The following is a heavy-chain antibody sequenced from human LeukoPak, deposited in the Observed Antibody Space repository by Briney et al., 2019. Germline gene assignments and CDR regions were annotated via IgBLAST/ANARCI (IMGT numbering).Heavy chain of an antibody. Sequence: SETLSLTCTVSGGSISSGGYYWSWIRQPPGKGLEWIGYIYYRGSTYYNPSLKSGVTIPVDTSKTQFSRKRSSVTAADTPVNYCARGNYYDSSGYYYGHPFFDYWGQGTLVTVSS. V-gene: IGHV4-30-4*01. CDR2: IYYRGST. CDR1: GGSISSGGYY. D-gene: IGHD3-22*01. J-gene: IGHJ4*02. CDR3: ARGNYYDSSGYYYGHPFFDY.